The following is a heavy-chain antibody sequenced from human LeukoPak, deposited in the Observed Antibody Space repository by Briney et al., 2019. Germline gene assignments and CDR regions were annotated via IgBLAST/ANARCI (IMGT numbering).Heavy chain of an antibody. J-gene: IGHJ4*02. CDR1: GFTFSSYA. Sequence: GGSLRLSCAASGFTFSSYAMTWVRQAPGKGLEWVANIKKDGGEKYYVDSVKGRFTISRDNTKNSLYLQMNSLRAEDTAMYYCATYYDSGPCKDWGQGTLVTVSS. CDR3: ATYYDSGPCKD. CDR2: IKKDGGEK. V-gene: IGHV3-7*05. D-gene: IGHD3-22*01.